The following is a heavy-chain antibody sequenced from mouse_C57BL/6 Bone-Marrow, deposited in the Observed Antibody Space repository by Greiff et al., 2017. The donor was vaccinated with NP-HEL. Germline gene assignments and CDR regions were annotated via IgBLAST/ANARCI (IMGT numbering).Heavy chain of an antibody. D-gene: IGHD2-3*01. Sequence: QVQLQQSGPELVQPGASVKISCKASGYAFSSSWMNWVKQRPGKGLEWIGRIYPGAGDTNYNGKFKGKATLTADKSSSTAYMQLSSLTSEDSAVYFCERDGVIYDGYSLFAYWGQGTLVTVSA. CDR3: ERDGVIYDGYSLFAY. J-gene: IGHJ3*01. CDR1: GYAFSSSW. V-gene: IGHV1-82*01. CDR2: IYPGAGDT.